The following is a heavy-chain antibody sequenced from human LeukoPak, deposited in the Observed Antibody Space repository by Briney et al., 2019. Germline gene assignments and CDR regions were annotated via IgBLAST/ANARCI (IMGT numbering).Heavy chain of an antibody. CDR3: AKDGQSHGSYWYFDL. Sequence: GGSLRLSCAASGFTFSSYGMHWVRQAPGKGLEWVAFIRYDGSNKYYADSVKGRFTISRDNSKNTLYLQMNSLRAEDTAVYYCAKDGQSHGSYWYFDLWGRGTLVTVSS. J-gene: IGHJ2*01. V-gene: IGHV3-30*02. D-gene: IGHD1-26*01. CDR2: IRYDGSNK. CDR1: GFTFSSYG.